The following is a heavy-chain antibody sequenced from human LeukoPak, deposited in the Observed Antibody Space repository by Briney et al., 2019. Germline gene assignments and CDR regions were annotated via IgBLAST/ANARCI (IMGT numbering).Heavy chain of an antibody. CDR3: ARTVSGYHLDY. V-gene: IGHV4-31*03. CDR1: GDSISSGGHY. J-gene: IGHJ4*02. Sequence: PSQTLSLTCTVSGDSISSGGHYWRWIRQHPGKGVEWIGYIYYTATTYYNPSLKRRVTISLDTSQKQFSLQLRSVTAADTAVYYCARTVSGYHLDYWGQGTLVTVSS. D-gene: IGHD3-9*01. CDR2: IYYTATT.